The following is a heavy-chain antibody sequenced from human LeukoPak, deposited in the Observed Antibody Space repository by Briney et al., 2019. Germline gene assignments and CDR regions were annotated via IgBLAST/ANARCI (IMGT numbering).Heavy chain of an antibody. CDR2: IYYSGST. V-gene: IGHV4-61*05. J-gene: IGHJ4*02. D-gene: IGHD3-22*01. CDR3: ARLRYYYDSSGYSHVLDY. Sequence: TSETLSLTCTVSGGSISSSSYYWGWIRQPPGKGLEWIGYIYYSGSTNYNPSLKSRVTISVDTSKNQFSLKLSSVTAADTAVYYCARLRYYYDSSGYSHVLDYWGQGTLVTVSS. CDR1: GGSISSSSYY.